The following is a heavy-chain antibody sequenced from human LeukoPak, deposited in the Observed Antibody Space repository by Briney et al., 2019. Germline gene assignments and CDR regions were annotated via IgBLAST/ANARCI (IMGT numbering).Heavy chain of an antibody. Sequence: SETLSLTCIVSGGSISSSSYYWGWIRQPPGKGLEWIGSIYYTGNTYYNASLKSRVTISIDTSKNQFSLKLSSVTAADTAVYYCARDLGDLRSYYMDVWGKGTTVTISS. CDR3: ARDLGDLRSYYMDV. CDR2: IYYTGNT. CDR1: GGSISSSSYY. V-gene: IGHV4-39*02. D-gene: IGHD2-21*02. J-gene: IGHJ6*03.